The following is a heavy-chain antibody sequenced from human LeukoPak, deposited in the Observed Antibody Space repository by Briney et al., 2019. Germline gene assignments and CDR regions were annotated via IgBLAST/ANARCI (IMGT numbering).Heavy chain of an antibody. J-gene: IGHJ4*02. CDR1: GGSISNTNW. V-gene: IGHV4-4*02. Sequence: KPSGTLSLTCGVSGGSISNTNWWTWVRPPPGKGLERIGEVNLQGSTNYNPSLKSRVAISVDKSENHISLKLTSVTAADTAVYYCAREGGPYRPLDYSGQGTLVTVAS. CDR2: VNLQGST. CDR3: AREGGPYRPLDY.